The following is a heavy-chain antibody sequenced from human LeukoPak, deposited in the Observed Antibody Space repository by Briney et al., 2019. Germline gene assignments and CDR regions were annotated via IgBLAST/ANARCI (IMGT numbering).Heavy chain of an antibody. D-gene: IGHD1-20*01. J-gene: IGHJ4*02. Sequence: PGRSLRLSCTASGFTFADHPMTWFRQAPGQGLEWVGFIRGKHYDGTTEYAASVKGRFTISRDDSKSVAYLQMNSLKTGDTAVYYCTRGNWNPGYWGQGTLVTVSS. CDR1: GFTFADHP. CDR3: TRGNWNPGY. CDR2: IRGKHYDGTT. V-gene: IGHV3-49*03.